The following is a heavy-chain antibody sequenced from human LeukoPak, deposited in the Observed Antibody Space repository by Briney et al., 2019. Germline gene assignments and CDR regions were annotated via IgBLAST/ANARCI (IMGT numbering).Heavy chain of an antibody. CDR1: GYSISSGYY. CDR3: ARVGGFRGVIITDDY. Sequence: SETLSLTCAVPGYSISSGYYWGWIRQPPGKGLEWIGSIYHSGSTYYNPSLKSRVTISVDTSKNQFSLKLSSVTAADTAVYYCARVGGFRGVIITDDYWGQGTLVTVSS. V-gene: IGHV4-38-2*01. CDR2: IYHSGST. D-gene: IGHD3-10*01. J-gene: IGHJ4*02.